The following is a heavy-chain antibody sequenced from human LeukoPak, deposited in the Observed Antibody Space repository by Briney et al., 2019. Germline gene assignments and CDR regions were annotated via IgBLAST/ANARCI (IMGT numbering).Heavy chain of an antibody. CDR1: GYTFANYG. CDR3: ARDYSSGWPNFDY. V-gene: IGHV1-18*01. J-gene: IGHJ4*02. Sequence: ALVKVSCKASGYTFANYGINWVRQAPGQGLEWMGYMSVYNGNTNYAQRFHGRVTMTTDTSTSTAYMELRSLRSDDTAVYYCARDYSSGWPNFDYWGQGTLVTVSS. D-gene: IGHD6-19*01. CDR2: MSVYNGNT.